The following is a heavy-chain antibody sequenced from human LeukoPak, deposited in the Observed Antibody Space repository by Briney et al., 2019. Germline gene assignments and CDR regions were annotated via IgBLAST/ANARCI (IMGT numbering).Heavy chain of an antibody. CDR2: IYYSGST. V-gene: IGHV4-31*03. CDR3: ARLIKATTHFDY. CDR1: GGSISSGGYY. D-gene: IGHD4-17*01. Sequence: SETLSLTCTVSGGSISSGGYYWSWIRQHPGKGLEWIGYIYYSGSTYYNPSLKSRVTISVDTSKNQCSLKLSSVTAADTAVYYCARLIKATTHFDYWGQGTLATVSS. J-gene: IGHJ4*02.